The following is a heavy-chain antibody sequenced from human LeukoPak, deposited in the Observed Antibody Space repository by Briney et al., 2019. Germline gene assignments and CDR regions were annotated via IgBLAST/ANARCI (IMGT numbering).Heavy chain of an antibody. CDR3: ARPSSGWYSPRDAFDI. CDR1: GFTFSSYG. CDR2: ISYDGSNE. J-gene: IGHJ3*02. V-gene: IGHV3-30*03. Sequence: GGSLRLSCAASGFTFSSYGMHWVRQAPGKGLEWVALISYDGSNEYYVDSVKGRFTISRDNSKNTLYLQMNSLRAEDTAVYYCARPSSGWYSPRDAFDIWGQGTMVTVSS. D-gene: IGHD6-19*01.